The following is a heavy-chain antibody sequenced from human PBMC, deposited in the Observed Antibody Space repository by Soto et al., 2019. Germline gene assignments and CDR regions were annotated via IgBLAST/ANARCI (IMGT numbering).Heavy chain of an antibody. CDR1: GFTFSSYG. Sequence: ALRLSCAASGFTFSSYGMHWVRQAPGKGLEWVAVISYDGSNKYYADSVKGRFTISRDNSKNTLYLQMNSLRAEDTAVYYCSKDSQSRYYLYYFDYCGQGTLVTVSS. CDR2: ISYDGSNK. J-gene: IGHJ4*02. CDR3: SKDSQSRYYLYYFDY. D-gene: IGHD3-22*01. V-gene: IGHV3-30*18.